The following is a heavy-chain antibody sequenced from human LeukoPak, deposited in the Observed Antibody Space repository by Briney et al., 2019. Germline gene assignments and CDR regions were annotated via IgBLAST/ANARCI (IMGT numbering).Heavy chain of an antibody. Sequence: SGGSLRLSCAASGFTFSSYAMHWVRQAPGKGLEYVSAISSNGGSTSYANSVKGRFTISRDNSKNTLYLQMNSLRAEDTAVYYCARDRYYDFWSGYYSSYYYGMDVWGQGTTVTVSS. CDR2: ISSNGGST. V-gene: IGHV3-64*01. J-gene: IGHJ6*02. CDR1: GFTFSSYA. CDR3: ARDRYYDFWSGYYSSYYYGMDV. D-gene: IGHD3-3*01.